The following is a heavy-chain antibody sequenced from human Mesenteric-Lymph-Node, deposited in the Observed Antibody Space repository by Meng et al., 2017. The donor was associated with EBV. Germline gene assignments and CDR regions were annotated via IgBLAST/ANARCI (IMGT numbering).Heavy chain of an antibody. J-gene: IGHJ4*02. D-gene: IGHD3-10*01. V-gene: IGHV2-5*02. CDR3: THIWITLDH. CDR2: IFWDDDK. CDR1: GFSLNTSGMA. Sequence: QITLKESGPTVVKSTQTLTVTCSVSGFSLNTSGMAMGWVRQPPGKAPEWLALIFWDDDKRYSPSLKSRLTISRDTSENQVVLTMTNMAPEDTATYYCTHIWITLDHWGQGALVTVYS.